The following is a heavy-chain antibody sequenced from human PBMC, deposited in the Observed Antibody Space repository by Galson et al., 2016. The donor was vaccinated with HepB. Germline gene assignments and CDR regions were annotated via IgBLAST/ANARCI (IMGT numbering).Heavy chain of an antibody. V-gene: IGHV3-33*01. CDR3: AREPLRTGPEY. Sequence: SLRLSCAASGFTFSNYGMHWVRQAPGKGLDWVAVIWYDGSNKYYADSVKGRFTISRDNSKNTVFLQMNSLRAEDTAVYYCAREPLRTGPEYWGQGTLVTVSS. CDR1: GFTFSNYG. D-gene: IGHD3/OR15-3a*01. CDR2: IWYDGSNK. J-gene: IGHJ4*02.